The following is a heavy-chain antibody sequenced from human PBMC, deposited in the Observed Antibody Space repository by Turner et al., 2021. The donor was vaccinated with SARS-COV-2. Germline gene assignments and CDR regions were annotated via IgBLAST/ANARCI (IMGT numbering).Heavy chain of an antibody. CDR1: GYTFTGYY. J-gene: IGHJ4*02. D-gene: IGHD3-16*02. Sequence: QVQLVQSGAEVKKPGASVKVSCKASGYTFTGYYMHWVRQAPGQGLEWMGWISPNSGGTNYAQKFQGRVTMTGNTSISTTYMELSSLGSEDTAVYYCARGMFRFGGVIVRPFDYWGQGTLVTVSS. CDR2: ISPNSGGT. CDR3: ARGMFRFGGVIVRPFDY. V-gene: IGHV1-2*02.